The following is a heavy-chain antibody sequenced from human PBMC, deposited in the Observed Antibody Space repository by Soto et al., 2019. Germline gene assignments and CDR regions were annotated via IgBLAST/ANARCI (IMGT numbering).Heavy chain of an antibody. CDR2: IYYSGST. Sequence: SETLSLTCTVSGGSISSGGYYWSWIRQHPGKGLEWIGYIYYSGSTYYNPSLKSRVTISVDTSKNQFSLKLTSVTAADTAVYYCARVREGGPFDDWGQGALVTVSS. J-gene: IGHJ4*02. D-gene: IGHD1-26*01. V-gene: IGHV4-31*03. CDR1: GGSISSGGYY. CDR3: ARVREGGPFDD.